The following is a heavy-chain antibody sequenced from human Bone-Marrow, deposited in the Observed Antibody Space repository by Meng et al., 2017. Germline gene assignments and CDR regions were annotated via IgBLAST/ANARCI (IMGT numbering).Heavy chain of an antibody. Sequence: GGSLRLSCAASGFTFSSYAMHWVRQAPGKGLEYVSVISSNGGSINYANSVKGRFTISRDNSKNTLFLQMGSLRPEDMAVYYCAREGLEVGYSSGWVDYWGQGTLVTVSS. CDR2: ISSNGGSI. D-gene: IGHD6-19*01. CDR3: AREGLEVGYSSGWVDY. V-gene: IGHV3-64*01. J-gene: IGHJ4*02. CDR1: GFTFSSYA.